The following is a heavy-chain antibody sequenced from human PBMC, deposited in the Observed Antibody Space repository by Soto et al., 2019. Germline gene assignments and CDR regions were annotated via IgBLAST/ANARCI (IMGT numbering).Heavy chain of an antibody. V-gene: IGHV4-34*01. Sequence: LSETLSLTCAVYGGSFSGYYWSWIRQPPGKGLEWIGEIKHSGSTNYNPSLKSRVTISVDTSKNQFSLKLSSVTAADTAVYYCARGPTSGTARTAMAKYYFDHWGQGTLVTVSS. CDR1: GGSFSGYY. CDR3: ARGPTSGTARTAMAKYYFDH. D-gene: IGHD5-18*01. CDR2: IKHSGST. J-gene: IGHJ4*02.